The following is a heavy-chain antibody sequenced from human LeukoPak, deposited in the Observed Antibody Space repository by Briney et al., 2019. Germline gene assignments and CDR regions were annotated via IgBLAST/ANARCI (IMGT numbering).Heavy chain of an antibody. CDR1: GFTFSSYA. Sequence: GGSLRLSCAASGFTFSSYAMSWVRQAPGKGLEWVSGISGSGATTYYADSVKGRFTISRDNSKNTLYLQMNSLRAEDTAVYYCAKYPGYCSGGSCYNWFDPWGQGTLVTVSS. V-gene: IGHV3-23*01. CDR3: AKYPGYCSGGSCYNWFDP. D-gene: IGHD2-15*01. CDR2: ISGSGATT. J-gene: IGHJ5*02.